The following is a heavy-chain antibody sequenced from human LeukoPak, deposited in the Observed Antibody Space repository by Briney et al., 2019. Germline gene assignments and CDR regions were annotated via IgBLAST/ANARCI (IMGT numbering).Heavy chain of an antibody. V-gene: IGHV3-9*01. CDR2: ISWNSGSI. CDR1: GFTFDDYA. CDR3: AKGGY. Sequence: GRSLRLSCAASGFTFDDYAMHWVRQAPGKGLEWVSGISWNSGSIGYADSAKGRFTISRGNAKNSLYLQMNSLRAEDTALYYCAKGGYWGQGTLVTVSS. J-gene: IGHJ4*02. D-gene: IGHD3-16*01.